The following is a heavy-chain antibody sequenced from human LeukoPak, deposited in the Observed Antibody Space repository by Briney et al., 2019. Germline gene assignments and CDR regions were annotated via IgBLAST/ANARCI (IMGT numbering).Heavy chain of an antibody. Sequence: GGSLRLSCAASGFTFSSYWMSWVRQAPGKGLEWVANIKQDGSEKYYVDSVKGRFTISRDNAKNSLCLQMNSLRAEDTAVYYCARDQRYCSSSSCPWGPFDYWGQGTLVTVSS. CDR2: IKQDGSEK. V-gene: IGHV3-7*05. CDR3: ARDQRYCSSSSCPWGPFDY. D-gene: IGHD2-2*01. CDR1: GFTFSSYW. J-gene: IGHJ4*02.